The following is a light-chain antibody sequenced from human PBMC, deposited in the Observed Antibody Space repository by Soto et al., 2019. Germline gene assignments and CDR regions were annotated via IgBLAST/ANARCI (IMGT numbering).Light chain of an antibody. CDR3: QQYRPSPAIS. Sequence: VFAPAPGPPSFSPGERAPLSLRASRSVSSNYLGWYQQKPGQAPRLLIYAVSTRATGIPDRFSGSGSGTDFTLTISRLEPEDSALYFCQQYRPSPAISFGQGTRLEIK. CDR1: RSVSSNY. V-gene: IGKV3-20*01. CDR2: AVS. J-gene: IGKJ5*01.